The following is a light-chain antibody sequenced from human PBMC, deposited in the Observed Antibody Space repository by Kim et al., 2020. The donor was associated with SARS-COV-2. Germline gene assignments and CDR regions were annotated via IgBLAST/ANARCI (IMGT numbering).Light chain of an antibody. CDR3: QSLDSSTVVV. Sequence: SYELSQPPSVSVCPGQTASITCSGDKLGDKYACWYQQKPGQSPVLVLYQDTKRPSGIPERFSGSNSGNTATLTIRGTQGMDEADYYCQSLDSSTVVVFGGGTKLTVL. CDR1: KLGDKY. V-gene: IGLV3-1*01. CDR2: QDT. J-gene: IGLJ2*01.